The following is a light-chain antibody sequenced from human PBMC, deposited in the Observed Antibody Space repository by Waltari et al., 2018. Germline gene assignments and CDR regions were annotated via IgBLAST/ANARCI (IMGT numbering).Light chain of an antibody. V-gene: IGKV3-20*01. J-gene: IGKJ2*01. CDR1: QSLTKKY. Sequence: VLKQSPGTQSLSPGERATLSCRASQSLTKKYLAWYQQKHGQAPRLLIYGASSRAAGIPDRFSGSGSGTDFTLTISRLEPEDFAVYYCQQYGSSIMYTFGQGTKLEIK. CDR2: GAS. CDR3: QQYGSSIMYT.